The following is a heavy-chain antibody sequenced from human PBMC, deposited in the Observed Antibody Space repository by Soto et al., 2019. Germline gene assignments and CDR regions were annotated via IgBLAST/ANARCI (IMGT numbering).Heavy chain of an antibody. CDR1: GYTFTSYD. D-gene: IGHD3-10*01. CDR3: ARGKSFSYGSGSPYDY. V-gene: IGHV1-8*01. CDR2: MNPNSGNT. J-gene: IGHJ4*02. Sequence: ASVKVSCKASGYTFTSYDINWVRQATGQGLEWMGWMNPNSGNTGYAQKFQGRVTMTRNTSISTAYMELSSLRSEDTAVYYCARGKSFSYGSGSPYDYWGQGTLVTSP.